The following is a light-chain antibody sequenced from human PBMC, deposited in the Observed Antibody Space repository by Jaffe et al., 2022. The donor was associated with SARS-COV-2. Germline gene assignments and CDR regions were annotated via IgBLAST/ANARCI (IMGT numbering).Light chain of an antibody. J-gene: IGLJ3*02. CDR2: GKN. CDR3: NSRDSSNNQPM. CDR1: SLRRYY. V-gene: IGLV3-19*01. Sequence: SSELTQDPAVSVALGQTVRITCQGDSLRRYYANWYQQKPGQAPVLVIYGKNNRPSGIPDRFSGSSSGNTASLTITGAQAEDEADYYCNSRDSSNNQPMFGGGTKLTVL.